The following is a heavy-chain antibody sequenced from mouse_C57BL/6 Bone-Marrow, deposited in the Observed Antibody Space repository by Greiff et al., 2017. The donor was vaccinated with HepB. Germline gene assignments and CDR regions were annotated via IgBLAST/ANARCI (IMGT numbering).Heavy chain of an antibody. CDR2: ISYDGSN. CDR3: ARERGTTVVPWYFDV. CDR1: GYSITSGHY. J-gene: IGHJ1*03. D-gene: IGHD1-1*01. V-gene: IGHV3-6*01. Sequence: ESGPGLVKPSQSLSLTCSVTGYSITSGHYWNWIRQFPGNKLEWMGYISYDGSNNYNPSLKNRISITRDTSKNQFFLKLNSVTTEDTATYYCARERGTTVVPWYFDVWGTGTTVTVSS.